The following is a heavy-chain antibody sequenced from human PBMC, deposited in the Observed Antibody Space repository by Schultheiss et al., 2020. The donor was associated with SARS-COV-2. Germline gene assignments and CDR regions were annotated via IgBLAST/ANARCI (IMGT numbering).Heavy chain of an antibody. J-gene: IGHJ4*02. V-gene: IGHV2-70*01. CDR2: IDWDDDK. Sequence: SGPTLVKPTQTLTLTCTFSGFSLSTKGVGVGWIRQPPGKALEWLALIDWDDDKYYSTSLKTRLTISKDTSKNQVVLTMTNMDPVDTATYYCARIHGSGWYFDYWGQGTLVTVSS. CDR3: ARIHGSGWYFDY. CDR1: GFSLSTKGVG. D-gene: IGHD6-19*01.